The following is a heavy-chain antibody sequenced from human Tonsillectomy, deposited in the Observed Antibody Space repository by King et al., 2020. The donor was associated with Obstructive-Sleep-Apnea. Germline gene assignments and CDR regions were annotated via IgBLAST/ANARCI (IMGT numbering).Heavy chain of an antibody. V-gene: IGHV1-46*01. D-gene: IGHD2-15*01. CDR2: VNPSSGST. Sequence: VQLVESGAEVKKPGASVKVSCKASGYTFTSYYLHWVRQAPGQGLEWMGLVNPSSGSTTYAQKFRGRVTMTRDTSTSTFYMELSSLRSEDTAVYYCAGPQLNCRGVRCYPSYNFYYGMDVWGLGTTVTVSS. CDR3: AGPQLNCRGVRCYPSYNFYYGMDV. J-gene: IGHJ6*02. CDR1: GYTFTSYY.